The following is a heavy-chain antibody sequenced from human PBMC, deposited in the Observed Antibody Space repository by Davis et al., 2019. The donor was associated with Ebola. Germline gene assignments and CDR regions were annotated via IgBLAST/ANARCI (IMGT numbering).Heavy chain of an antibody. J-gene: IGHJ4*02. CDR2: IYRDGSEK. D-gene: IGHD6-19*01. CDR3: ARGVAVGGFYFEY. V-gene: IGHV3-7*03. CDR1: GFTFDNFW. Sequence: GESLKISCAASGFTFDNFWMSWVRQAPGKGLEWVANIYRDGSEKYYVDSVKGRFTISRDNTKNSLYLQMNSLRAEDKAVYFCARGVAVGGFYFEYWGQGTLVTVSS.